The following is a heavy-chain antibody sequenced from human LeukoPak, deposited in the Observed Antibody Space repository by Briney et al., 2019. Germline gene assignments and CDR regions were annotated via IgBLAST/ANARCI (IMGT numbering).Heavy chain of an antibody. D-gene: IGHD3-3*01. J-gene: IGHJ5*02. V-gene: IGHV4-59*08. CDR1: GGSISSYY. CDR3: ARGYDFWSGYPSNWFDP. CDR2: IYYIGNT. Sequence: PSETLSLTCTVSGGSISSYYWSWIRQPPGKGLEWIGYIYYIGNTNYNPSLKSRVTISVDTSKNQFSLKLSSVTAADTAVYYCARGYDFWSGYPSNWFDPWGQGTLVTVSS.